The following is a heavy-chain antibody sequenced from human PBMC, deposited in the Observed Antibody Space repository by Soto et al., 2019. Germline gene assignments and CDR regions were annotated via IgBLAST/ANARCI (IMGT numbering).Heavy chain of an antibody. CDR3: SVQPHPLDYGMDV. Sequence: ASVKVSCKASGYTFTSYAMHWVLQAPGQRLEWMGWINAGNGNTKYSQKFQGRVTITRDTSASTAYMELSSLRSEDTAVYYCSVQPHPLDYGMDVWGQGTTVTVSS. V-gene: IGHV1-3*01. J-gene: IGHJ6*02. CDR2: INAGNGNT. CDR1: GYTFTSYA.